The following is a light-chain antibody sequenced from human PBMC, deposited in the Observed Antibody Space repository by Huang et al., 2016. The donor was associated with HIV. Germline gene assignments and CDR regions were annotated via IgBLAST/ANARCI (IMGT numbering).Light chain of an antibody. CDR3: MQGTHWPGT. Sequence: DVVMTQLPLSLPVALGQLASIFCKSSQSLVSSDGNTYLNWFQQRPGQPPRRLIYQVANRDTGVPDRFSGSGSGTHFALRINRVEAEDVAIYYCMQGTHWPGTFGQGTKMEI. CDR2: QVA. CDR1: QSLVSSDGNTY. V-gene: IGKV2-30*01. J-gene: IGKJ1*01.